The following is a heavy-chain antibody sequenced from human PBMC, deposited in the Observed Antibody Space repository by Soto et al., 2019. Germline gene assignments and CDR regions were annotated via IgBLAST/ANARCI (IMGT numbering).Heavy chain of an antibody. CDR2: ISSSSSTI. V-gene: IGHV3-48*01. Sequence: GSLRLSCAASGFTFSSYGMNWVRQAPGKGLEWVSYISSSSSTIYYADSVKGRFTISRDNAKNSLFLQMNSLRAEDTAVYYCARDMSRITMIVVVITDAFDIWGQGTMVTVSS. D-gene: IGHD3-22*01. CDR3: ARDMSRITMIVVVITDAFDI. J-gene: IGHJ3*02. CDR1: GFTFSSYG.